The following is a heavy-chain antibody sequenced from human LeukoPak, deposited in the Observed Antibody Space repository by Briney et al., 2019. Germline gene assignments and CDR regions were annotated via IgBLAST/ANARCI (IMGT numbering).Heavy chain of an antibody. Sequence: ASVKVSCTASGYTFTGYYMHWVRQAPGQGLEWMGWINPNSGGTNYAQKFQGRVTMTRDTSISTAYMELSRLRSDDTAVYYCAIASIAAPGDFDYWGQGTLVTVSS. CDR1: GYTFTGYY. D-gene: IGHD6-6*01. J-gene: IGHJ4*02. V-gene: IGHV1-2*02. CDR2: INPNSGGT. CDR3: AIASIAAPGDFDY.